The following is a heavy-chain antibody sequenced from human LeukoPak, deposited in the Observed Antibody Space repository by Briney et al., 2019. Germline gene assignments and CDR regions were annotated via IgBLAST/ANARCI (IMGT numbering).Heavy chain of an antibody. J-gene: IGHJ4*02. Sequence: GESLKISCQGSGYSFTNYWIGWVRQMPGKGLEWMGVIYPGDSDTRYSPSFQGRINTSADTSIDTAYLQWSSLKASDTAMYYCARRSLYYYDSSGYYFDYWGRGTLVTVSS. CDR1: GYSFTNYW. D-gene: IGHD3-22*01. CDR2: IYPGDSDT. CDR3: ARRSLYYYDSSGYYFDY. V-gene: IGHV5-51*01.